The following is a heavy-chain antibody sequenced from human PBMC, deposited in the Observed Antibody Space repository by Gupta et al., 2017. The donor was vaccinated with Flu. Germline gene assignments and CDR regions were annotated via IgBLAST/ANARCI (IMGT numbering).Heavy chain of an antibody. V-gene: IGHV3-21*01. D-gene: IGHD2-2*01. CDR2: ISSSSSYI. CDR1: GFTFSSYS. CDR3: AREPVVPAAIYSV. Sequence: EVQLVESGGGLVKPGGSLRLSCAASGFTFSSYSMNWVRQAPGKGLEWVSSISSSSSYIYYADSVKGRFTISRDNAKNSLYLQMNRLRAEDTAVYYCAREPVVPAAIYSVWGQGTLVTVSS. J-gene: IGHJ4*02.